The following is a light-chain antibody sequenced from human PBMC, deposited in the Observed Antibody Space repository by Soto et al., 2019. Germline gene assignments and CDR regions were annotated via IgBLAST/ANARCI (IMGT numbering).Light chain of an antibody. CDR3: QQANSFPLT. CDR1: QAIGTW. Sequence: DILMTQSPSSVSASVGARVTITCQASQAIGTWLAWFQQKPGEAPNLLIYAASSLQSGVPSRFSGSGSGTDFTLTISSLQPEDFATYYCQQANSFPLTFGGGTKVEIK. V-gene: IGKV1-12*01. J-gene: IGKJ4*01. CDR2: AAS.